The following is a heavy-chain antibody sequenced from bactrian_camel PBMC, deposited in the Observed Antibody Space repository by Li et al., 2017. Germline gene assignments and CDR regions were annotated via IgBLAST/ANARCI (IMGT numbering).Heavy chain of an antibody. J-gene: IGHJ6*01. CDR2: IYTGGGGSNT. D-gene: IGHD1*01. V-gene: IGHV3S7*01. CDR1: GFIFADYA. Sequence: VQLVESGGGLVQPGGSLRLPCAASGFIFADYAMTWVRQAPGKGLEWMSSIYTGGGGSNTYTADSVKGRFTIYKDSAKKTLYLQMDSLKPEDTAVYYCTRDATNEYTGESLYYFRYWGQGTQVTVS. CDR3: TRDATNEYTGESLYYFRY.